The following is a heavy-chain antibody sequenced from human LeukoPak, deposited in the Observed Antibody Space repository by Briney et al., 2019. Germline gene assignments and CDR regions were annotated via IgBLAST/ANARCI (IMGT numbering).Heavy chain of an antibody. D-gene: IGHD3-16*01. J-gene: IGHJ4*03. CDR3: ATGGSGYFDS. V-gene: IGHV3-15*04. CDR1: RSILNEEC. Sequence: PGGSLTLTYFSCRSILNEECLNWVGQALVKEMEWFPRIESKINGGLKYYAAPVKGTFTISRDDSENTVYLQINRLKIEDTAMYYCATGGSGYFDSWGQGTLVTVSS. CDR2: IESKINGGLK.